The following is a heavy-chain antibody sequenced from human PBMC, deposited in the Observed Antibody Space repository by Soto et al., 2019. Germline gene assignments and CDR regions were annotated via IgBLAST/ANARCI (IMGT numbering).Heavy chain of an antibody. Sequence: SETLSLSCTVSGGSISSYYWSWIRQPPGKGLEWIGYIYFRGTTNYNPSLKSRVTMSADTSKNQFSLKLNSVTAADTAVYYCARMNYYDTSGYPFDYWGQGMMVTVS. J-gene: IGHJ4*02. CDR2: IYFRGTT. D-gene: IGHD3-22*01. CDR1: GGSISSYY. CDR3: ARMNYYDTSGYPFDY. V-gene: IGHV4-59*01.